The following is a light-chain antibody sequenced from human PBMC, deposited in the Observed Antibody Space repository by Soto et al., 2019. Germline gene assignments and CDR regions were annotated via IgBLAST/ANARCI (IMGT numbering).Light chain of an antibody. J-gene: IGLJ1*01. CDR2: DVS. Sequence: QSALTQPVSVSGSPGQSIAISCTGTSSDIGAWNYVSWYQQHPGKAPKLIIYDVSNRPSGISDRFSGSKSGYTASLTISGLQAEDEADYYCSSHTTTDSHVFGTGTKLTVL. CDR1: SSDIGAWNY. CDR3: SSHTTTDSHV. V-gene: IGLV2-14*01.